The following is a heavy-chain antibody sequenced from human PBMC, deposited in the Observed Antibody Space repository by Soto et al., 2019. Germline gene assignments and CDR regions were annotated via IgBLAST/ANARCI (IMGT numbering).Heavy chain of an antibody. CDR3: ARSVDYYDSSGPTGFDY. J-gene: IGHJ4*02. Sequence: QVQLVQSGAEVKKPGSSVKVSCKASGGTFSSYAISWVRQAPGQGLEWMGGIIPIFGTANYAQKFQGRVTITADESTSTAYMELSSLRSEDTAVYYCARSVDYYDSSGPTGFDYWGQGTLVTVSS. CDR2: IIPIFGTA. D-gene: IGHD3-22*01. CDR1: GGTFSSYA. V-gene: IGHV1-69*12.